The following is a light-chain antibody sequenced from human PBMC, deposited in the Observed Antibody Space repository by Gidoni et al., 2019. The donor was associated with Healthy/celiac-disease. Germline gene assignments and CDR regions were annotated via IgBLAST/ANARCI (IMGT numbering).Light chain of an antibody. V-gene: IGKV3-20*01. CDR2: GLS. J-gene: IGKJ4*01. CDR3: QQYGGSPPLT. Sequence: EIVLTQSPGTLSLSPGERVTLSCRASQSVSSNYLAWYQHKPGQAPRLLIYGLSHRATGIPDRFSGSGSGTDFSLTISRLEPEDFAVYYCQQYGGSPPLTFGGXTKVEIK. CDR1: QSVSSNY.